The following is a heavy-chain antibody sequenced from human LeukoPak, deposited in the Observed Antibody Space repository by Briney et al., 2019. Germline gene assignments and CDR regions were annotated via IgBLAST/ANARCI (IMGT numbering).Heavy chain of an antibody. CDR3: ASGLISYSNYGEFDY. J-gene: IGHJ4*02. CDR1: GGSISSYY. CDR2: IYYSGST. Sequence: VKPSETLSLTCTVSGGSISSYYWSWIRQPPGKGLEWIGYIYYSGSTNYNPSLKSRVTISVDTSKNQFSLKLSSVTAADTAVYYCASGLISYSNYGEFDYWGQGTLVTVSS. V-gene: IGHV4-59*01. D-gene: IGHD4-11*01.